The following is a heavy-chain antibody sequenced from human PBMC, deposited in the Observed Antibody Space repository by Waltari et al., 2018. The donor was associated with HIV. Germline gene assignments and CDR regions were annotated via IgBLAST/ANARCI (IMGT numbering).Heavy chain of an antibody. CDR1: GGSLTDSY. D-gene: IGHD3-10*01. Sequence: QVRLQQWGAGQLKASEPLSLTCAVYGGSLTDSYWSCIRQCPGRGLEWIAEINHSGRSDFNPSLKSRVTIAVDPAKNQFSLTLRSLTAADTGVYYCARESRRRIRQGGINWFDPWGQGTPVTVLS. CDR2: INHSGRS. V-gene: IGHV4-34*02. J-gene: IGHJ5*02. CDR3: ARESRRRIRQGGINWFDP.